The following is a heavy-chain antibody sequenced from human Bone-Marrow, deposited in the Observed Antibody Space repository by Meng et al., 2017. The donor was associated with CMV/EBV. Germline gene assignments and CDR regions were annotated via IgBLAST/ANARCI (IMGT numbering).Heavy chain of an antibody. CDR3: ARKPPLDRRSSSGPSFDY. J-gene: IGHJ4*02. CDR2: ISSDGSNE. D-gene: IGHD6-6*01. V-gene: IGHV3-30-3*01. CDR1: TFSSYA. Sequence: TFSSYAMHWVRQAPGKGLGWVKVISSDGSNEYYADSVKGRLTISGENSRNTLYLQMNSLGAKDTAVYYCARKPPLDRRSSSGPSFDYWGQGTLVTVSS.